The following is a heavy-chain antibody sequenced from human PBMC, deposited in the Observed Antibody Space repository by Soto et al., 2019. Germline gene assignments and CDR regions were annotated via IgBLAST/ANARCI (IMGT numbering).Heavy chain of an antibody. CDR1: GYTFTSYA. CDR3: ASMNAVFWSGYLAPYCSYNWMDA. V-gene: IGHV1-3*01. CDR2: IKAGNGKT. D-gene: IGHD3-3*01. Sequence: GAPVKVSCKASGYTFTSYAMHWVRQGPGKRLEWMGRIKAGNGKTRYSQKIQGRVTITRDTSASTAYMELCSLRSEETAVYYCASMNAVFWSGYLAPYCSYNWMDAWGQGTMVTVSS. J-gene: IGHJ5*02.